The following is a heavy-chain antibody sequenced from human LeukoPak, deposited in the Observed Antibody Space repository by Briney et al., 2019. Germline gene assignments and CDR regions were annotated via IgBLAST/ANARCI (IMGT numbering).Heavy chain of an antibody. CDR3: ARVSGSYDYYFDY. V-gene: IGHV4-34*01. CDR2: INHSGST. J-gene: IGHJ4*02. D-gene: IGHD1-26*01. Sequence: SETLSLTCAVYGGSFSGYYWSWIRQPPGKGLEWIGEINHSGSTNYNPSLKSRVTISVDKSKNQFSLKLSSVTAADTAVYYCARVSGSYDYYFDYWGQGTLVTVSS. CDR1: GGSFSGYY.